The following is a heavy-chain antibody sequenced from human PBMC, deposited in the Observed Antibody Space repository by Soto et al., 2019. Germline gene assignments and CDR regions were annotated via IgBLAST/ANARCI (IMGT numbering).Heavy chain of an antibody. Sequence: GSLRLSCAASGFTFSSYWMHWVRQAPGKGLEWVSRIKGDESSTNYADSVNGRFTISRDNAKNTFYLQMNSLTTEDTAVYYCARGAFGAYYFDSWGQGTLVTVSS. D-gene: IGHD3-3*01. CDR1: GFTFSSYW. J-gene: IGHJ4*02. CDR2: IKGDESST. CDR3: ARGAFGAYYFDS. V-gene: IGHV3-74*01.